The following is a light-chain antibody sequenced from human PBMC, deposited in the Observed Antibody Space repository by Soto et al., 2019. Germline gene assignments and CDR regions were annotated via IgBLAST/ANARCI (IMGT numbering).Light chain of an antibody. CDR2: EVS. Sequence: LTQPASVSGSPGQSITISCTGTSSDVGGYNYVSWYQQHPGKAPKLMIYEVSNRPSGVSNRFSGSKSGNTASLTISGLQAEDEADYYCSSYTSSSTRFYVFGTGTKVTVL. CDR1: SSDVGGYNY. CDR3: SSYTSSSTRFYV. J-gene: IGLJ1*01. V-gene: IGLV2-14*01.